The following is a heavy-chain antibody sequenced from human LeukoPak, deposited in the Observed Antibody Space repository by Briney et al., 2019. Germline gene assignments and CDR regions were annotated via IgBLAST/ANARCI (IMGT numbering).Heavy chain of an antibody. V-gene: IGHV4-39*07. J-gene: IGHJ5*02. CDR3: ARVLDLLTTRRIDP. D-gene: IGHD1-7*01. CDR2: IYYSGST. CDR1: GGSISSSSYY. Sequence: SETLSLTCTVSGGSISSSSYYWGWIRQPPGKGLEWIGSIYYSGSTYYNPSLKSRVTISVDTSKNQFSLKLSSVTAADTAVYYCARVLDLLTTRRIDPWGQGTLVTVSS.